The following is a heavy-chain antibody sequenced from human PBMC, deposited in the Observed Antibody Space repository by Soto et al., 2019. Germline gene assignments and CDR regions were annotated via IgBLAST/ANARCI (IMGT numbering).Heavy chain of an antibody. CDR2: IYYSGST. D-gene: IGHD6-13*01. Sequence: KPSETLSLTCTVSGGSISSSSYYWGWIRQPPGKGLEWIGSIYYSGSTYYNQSLKSRVTISVDTSKNQFSLKLSSVTAADTAVYYCARRRIAEDYYYGMDVWGQGTTVTVSS. J-gene: IGHJ6*02. CDR1: GGSISSSSYY. V-gene: IGHV4-39*01. CDR3: ARRRIAEDYYYGMDV.